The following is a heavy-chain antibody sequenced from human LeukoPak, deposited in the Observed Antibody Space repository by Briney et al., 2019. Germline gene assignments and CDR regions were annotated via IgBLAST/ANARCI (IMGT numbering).Heavy chain of an antibody. D-gene: IGHD1-26*01. Sequence: PSETLSLTCTVSGDSISRSSYYWGWIRQPPGKGLEWIGSIHYNGNTYYNSSLKSRVTISVDPSKNQFSLKLNSVTAADTAVYYCARRKIVGATYFDYWGQGTLVTVSS. CDR2: IHYNGNT. CDR1: GDSISRSSYY. J-gene: IGHJ4*02. V-gene: IGHV4-39*07. CDR3: ARRKIVGATYFDY.